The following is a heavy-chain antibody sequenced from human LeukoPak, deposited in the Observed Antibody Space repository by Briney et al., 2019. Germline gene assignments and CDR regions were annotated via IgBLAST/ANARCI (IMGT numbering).Heavy chain of an antibody. CDR1: GFTFSNYE. D-gene: IGHD3-22*01. V-gene: IGHV3-33*08. Sequence: GGSLRLSCAASGFTFSNYEMNWVRQAPGKGLEWVALIWYDGSNLYYADSVKGRFTISKDSSKNTLYLHMNSLRAEDTAVYYCARDVFTTYDTGGGYFDYWGQGTLVTVSS. J-gene: IGHJ4*02. CDR2: IWYDGSNL. CDR3: ARDVFTTYDTGGGYFDY.